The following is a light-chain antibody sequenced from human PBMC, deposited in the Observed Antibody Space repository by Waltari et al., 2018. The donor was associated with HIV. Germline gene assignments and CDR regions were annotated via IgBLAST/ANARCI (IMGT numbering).Light chain of an antibody. Sequence: DFVMTQSPDSLTVSLGERATINCKSSQSLLYTSNNKNYLAWYQQKPGRPPNLLIYWASIRESGVPDRFSGSGSGTDFTLTISSLQAEDVAVYYCQQYYNTPLTFGGGTKVEIK. CDR1: QSLLYTSNNKNY. CDR2: WAS. J-gene: IGKJ4*01. CDR3: QQYYNTPLT. V-gene: IGKV4-1*01.